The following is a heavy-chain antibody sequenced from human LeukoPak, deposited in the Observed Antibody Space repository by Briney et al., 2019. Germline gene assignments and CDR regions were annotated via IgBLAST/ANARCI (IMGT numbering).Heavy chain of an antibody. J-gene: IGHJ3*02. Sequence: ASVKVSCKASGYTFTSYGISWVRQAPGQGLEWMGWISAYNGNTNYAQKLQGGVTMTTDTSTSTAYMELRSLRSDDTAVYYCASSITMSPYDAFDIWGQGTMVTVSS. CDR1: GYTFTSYG. D-gene: IGHD3-10*02. CDR2: ISAYNGNT. V-gene: IGHV1-18*01. CDR3: ASSITMSPYDAFDI.